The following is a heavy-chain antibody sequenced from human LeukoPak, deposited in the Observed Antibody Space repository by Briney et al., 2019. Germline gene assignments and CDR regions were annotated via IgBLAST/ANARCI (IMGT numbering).Heavy chain of an antibody. CDR3: ARDGANDLFKGVAYFLD. J-gene: IGHJ1*01. D-gene: IGHD4/OR15-4a*01. CDR2: MSFDGSSD. V-gene: IGHV3-30-3*01. CDR1: GFTFSTNA. Sequence: GGSLRLSCAASGFTFSTNAMHWLRQAPGKGLEWMAVMSFDGSSDTYADPVEGRFTISRDNSKNTLYLQMNSLRNDDTAVYYCARDGANDLFKGVAYFLDWGQGALVTVSS.